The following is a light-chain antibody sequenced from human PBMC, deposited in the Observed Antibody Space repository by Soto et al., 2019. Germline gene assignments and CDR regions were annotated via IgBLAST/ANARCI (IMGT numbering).Light chain of an antibody. CDR3: SSYTSSSTLV. V-gene: IGLV2-14*01. CDR1: SSDVGGYNY. J-gene: IGLJ1*01. CDR2: EVS. Sequence: QSALTQPASVSGSLGQSIIISCTGTSSDVGGYNYVSWYQQHPGKAPKLMIYEVSNRPSGVSNRFSGSKSGNTASLTISGLQAEDEADYYCSSYTSSSTLVFGTGTKVTVL.